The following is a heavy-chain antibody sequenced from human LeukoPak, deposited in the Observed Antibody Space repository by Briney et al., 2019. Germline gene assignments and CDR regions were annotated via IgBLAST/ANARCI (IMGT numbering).Heavy chain of an antibody. CDR1: GGSISSYY. V-gene: IGHV4-59*08. Sequence: SETLSLTCTVSGGSISSYYWSWIRQPPGKGLEWIGYIYYSGSTNYNPSLKSRVTISVDTSKNQFSLKLSSVTAADTAVYYCARGGMTTVTTFDYWGQGTLVTVSS. CDR3: ARGGMTTVTTFDY. CDR2: IYYSGST. D-gene: IGHD4-17*01. J-gene: IGHJ4*02.